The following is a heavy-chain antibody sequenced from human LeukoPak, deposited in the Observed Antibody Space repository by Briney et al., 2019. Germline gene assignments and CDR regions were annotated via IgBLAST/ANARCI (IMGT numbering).Heavy chain of an antibody. J-gene: IGHJ4*02. CDR2: ISSGSSYI. Sequence: GGSLRLSCAASGFTFSTYSMNWVRQAPGKGLEWVTSISSGSSYIYYADSLKGRITISRDNAKNSLYLQMNSLRAEDTAVYYCARDIAGLSDYWGQGTLVTVSS. V-gene: IGHV3-21*01. D-gene: IGHD2-15*01. CDR3: ARDIAGLSDY. CDR1: GFTFSTYS.